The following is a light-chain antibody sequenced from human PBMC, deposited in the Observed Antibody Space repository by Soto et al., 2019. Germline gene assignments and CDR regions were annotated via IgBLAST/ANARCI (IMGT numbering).Light chain of an antibody. CDR3: QQPDTFPFT. V-gene: IGKV1-12*01. J-gene: IGKJ3*01. CDR1: QGIHTR. Sequence: DIQMTQSPSSVSASVGDRITITCRASQGIHTRLAWYQQKPGKAPKLLIYLASSFQSDVPSRFSGGGSGTDFTLTISSLQAEDLAPYYCQQPDTFPFTFGPGTKVIS. CDR2: LAS.